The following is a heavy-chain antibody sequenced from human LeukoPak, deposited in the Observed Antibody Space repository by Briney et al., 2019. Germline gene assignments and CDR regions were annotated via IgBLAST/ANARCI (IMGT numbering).Heavy chain of an antibody. V-gene: IGHV3-21*01. CDR2: ISSSSSYI. D-gene: IGHD3-22*01. J-gene: IGHJ4*02. Sequence: GGSLRLSCAASGFTFSSYSMNWVRQAPGKGLEWVSSISSSSSYIYYADSVKGRFTISRDNAKNSLYLQMNSLRAEDTAVYYCARGEKDNDSSGYYYYPLAVWGQGTLVTVSS. CDR3: ARGEKDNDSSGYYYYPLAV. CDR1: GFTFSSYS.